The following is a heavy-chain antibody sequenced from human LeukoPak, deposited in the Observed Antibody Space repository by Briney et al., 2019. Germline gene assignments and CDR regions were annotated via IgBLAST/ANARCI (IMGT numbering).Heavy chain of an antibody. Sequence: ASVKVSCKASGYTFTSYGISWVRQAPGQGLEWMGWISAYNGNTNYAQKVQGRVTMTTDTSTSTAYMELRSLRSDDTAVYYCARDPHEFSTGWSQFDYWGQGTLVTVSS. J-gene: IGHJ4*02. V-gene: IGHV1-18*01. D-gene: IGHD6-19*01. CDR1: GYTFTSYG. CDR3: ARDPHEFSTGWSQFDY. CDR2: ISAYNGNT.